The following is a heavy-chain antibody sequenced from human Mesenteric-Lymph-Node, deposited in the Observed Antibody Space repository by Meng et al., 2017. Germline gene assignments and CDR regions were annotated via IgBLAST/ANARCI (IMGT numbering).Heavy chain of an antibody. Sequence: SLKISCAASGFTFDDYAMHWVRQAPGKGLEWVSGISWNSGSIGYADSVKGRFTISRDNAKNSLYLQMNSLRAEDTALYYCAKDITYDILTGSDPDDAFDIWGQGTMVTVSS. CDR2: ISWNSGSI. CDR3: AKDITYDILTGSDPDDAFDI. CDR1: GFTFDDYA. J-gene: IGHJ3*02. V-gene: IGHV3-9*01. D-gene: IGHD3-9*01.